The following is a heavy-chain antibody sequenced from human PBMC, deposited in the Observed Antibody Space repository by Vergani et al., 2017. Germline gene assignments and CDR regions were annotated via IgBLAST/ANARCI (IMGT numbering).Heavy chain of an antibody. Sequence: QLQLQESGPGLVKPSETLSLTCTVSGGSISSSSYYWGWIRQPXGKGLEWIGSIYYSGSTYYNPSLKSRVTISVDTSKNQFSLKLSSVTAADTAVYYCARDTPGDYDILLYYGMDVWGQGTTVTVSS. CDR2: IYYSGST. CDR1: GGSISSSSYY. D-gene: IGHD3-9*01. CDR3: ARDTPGDYDILLYYGMDV. J-gene: IGHJ6*02. V-gene: IGHV4-39*07.